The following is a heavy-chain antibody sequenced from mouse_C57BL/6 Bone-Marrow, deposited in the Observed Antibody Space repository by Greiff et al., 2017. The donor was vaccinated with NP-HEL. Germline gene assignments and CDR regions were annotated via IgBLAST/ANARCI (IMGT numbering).Heavy chain of an antibody. D-gene: IGHD1-1*01. CDR2: IAPNSGGT. CDR3: ARWTTVVDGDARDN. V-gene: IGHV1-72*01. CDR1: GYTFTSYW. Sequence: QVQLQQPGAELVKPGASVKLSCKASGYTFTSYWMHWVKQRPGRGLAWIGRIAPNSGGTKYNEKFKSKATLTVNKHSSIAYMQLSSMTSEDSGVYYCARWTTVVDGDARDNRGQGTSVTVSS. J-gene: IGHJ4*01.